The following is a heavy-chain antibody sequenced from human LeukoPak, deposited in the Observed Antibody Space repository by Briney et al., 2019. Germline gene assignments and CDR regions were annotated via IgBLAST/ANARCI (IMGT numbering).Heavy chain of an antibody. CDR1: GFSFSTFE. J-gene: IGHJ4*02. Sequence: GGSLRLSCAASGFSFSTFEMNWVRQFPGKGLEWLAYINIRGDSIQYAGSVKGRFAVSRDNANNPLYLQMNSLRAEDTAVYYCAKAGIAVPATPEYCGQGTQVTVSS. CDR2: INIRGDSI. D-gene: IGHD6-19*01. V-gene: IGHV3-48*03. CDR3: AKAGIAVPATPEY.